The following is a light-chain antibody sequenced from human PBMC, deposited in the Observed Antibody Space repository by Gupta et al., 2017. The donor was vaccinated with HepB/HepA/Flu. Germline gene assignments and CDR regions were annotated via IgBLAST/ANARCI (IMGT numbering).Light chain of an antibody. CDR2: WAS. J-gene: IGKJ2*01. V-gene: IGKV4-1*01. CDR3: HQYCRTPYT. CDR1: QTLYSSENRNNF. Sequence: DIVMSQSPDSLAVSLGERATLTCKSSQTLYSSENRNNFLAWYQKRPGQPPRLLLYWASTRESGVPERFTGSGSGTEFTLTIISLQAEDVAVYFGHQYCRTPYTFGQGTKLQIK.